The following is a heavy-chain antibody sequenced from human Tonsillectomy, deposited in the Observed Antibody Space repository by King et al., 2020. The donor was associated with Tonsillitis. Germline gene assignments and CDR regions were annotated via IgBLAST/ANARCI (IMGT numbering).Heavy chain of an antibody. CDR2: IYPGDSDT. Sequence: QLVQSGAEVKKPGESLKISCKGSEYSFTTYWIGWVRQMPGKGLEWMGIIYPGDSDTRYSPSFQGQVTISADKSISTAYLQWSSLTASDTAMYYCASIVSLSGDPIDYWGQGTLVTVSA. J-gene: IGHJ4*02. V-gene: IGHV5-51*03. CDR3: ASIVSLSGDPIDY. D-gene: IGHD6-19*01. CDR1: EYSFTTYW.